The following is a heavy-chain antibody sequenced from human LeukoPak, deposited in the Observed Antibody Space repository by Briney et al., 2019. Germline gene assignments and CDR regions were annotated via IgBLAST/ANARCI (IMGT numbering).Heavy chain of an antibody. J-gene: IGHJ4*02. V-gene: IGHV3-23*01. CDR3: ARNFLTGNDY. D-gene: IGHD3-9*01. CDR2: ISGSGGNT. Sequence: GGSLRLSCAASGFTFSNYAMSWVRQAPGKGLEWVSAISGSGGNTYYADSVKGRFTISRDNSKNTLYLQMNSLRAEDTAVYYCARNFLTGNDYWGQRTMVTVSS. CDR1: GFTFSNYA.